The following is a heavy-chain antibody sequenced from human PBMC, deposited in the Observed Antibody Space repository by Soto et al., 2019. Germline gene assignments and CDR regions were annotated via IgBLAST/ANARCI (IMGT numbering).Heavy chain of an antibody. Sequence: QVQLQESCPGRVKPSQTLSLTCTVSGGSISSGGYYWSWIRQHPGKGLEWIGYIYYSGRTYYNPSLKSRVTISVDTSKNQFSLKLSSVTAADTAVYYCARVEYSGYDRTIDYWGQGTLVTVSS. J-gene: IGHJ4*02. CDR2: IYYSGRT. V-gene: IGHV4-31*03. CDR1: GGSISSGGYY. D-gene: IGHD5-12*01. CDR3: ARVEYSGYDRTIDY.